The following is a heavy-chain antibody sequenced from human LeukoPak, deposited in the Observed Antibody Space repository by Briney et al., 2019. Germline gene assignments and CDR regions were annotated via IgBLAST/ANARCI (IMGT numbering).Heavy chain of an antibody. CDR2: ISAYNGNT. Sequence: ASVKVSCKTSGYTFSSYDISWVRQAPGQGLEWMGWISAYNGNTNYAQNFQGRVTITTETSTSTAYMELRSLRSDDTAVYYCARGKRGMDVWGQGTTVTVSS. CDR3: ARGKRGMDV. V-gene: IGHV1-18*01. J-gene: IGHJ6*02. CDR1: GYTFSSYD.